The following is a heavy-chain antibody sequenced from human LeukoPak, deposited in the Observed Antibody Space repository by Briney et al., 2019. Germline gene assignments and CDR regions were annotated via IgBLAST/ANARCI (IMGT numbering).Heavy chain of an antibody. J-gene: IGHJ4*02. CDR1: GGTFSSYA. D-gene: IGHD3-9*01. CDR2: IIPILGIA. Sequence: SVKVSCKASGGTFSSYAISWVRQAPGQVLEWMGRIIPILGIANYAQKFQGRVTITADKSTSTAYMELSSLRSEDTAVYYCAIHYYDILTGYFDYWGQGTLVTVSS. CDR3: AIHYYDILTGYFDY. V-gene: IGHV1-69*04.